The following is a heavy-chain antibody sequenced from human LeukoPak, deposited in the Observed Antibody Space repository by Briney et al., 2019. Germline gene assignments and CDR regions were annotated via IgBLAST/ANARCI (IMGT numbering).Heavy chain of an antibody. CDR1: GGSFIGFH. Sequence: TSETLSLTCAVYGGSFIGFHWNWIRQPPGKGLEWIGDINHSGSTNYNPSLKSRVTISVDTSKNQFSLKLNSVTAADTAVYYCARGYYDSSGYYQSPIFDYWGQGTLVTVSS. J-gene: IGHJ4*02. V-gene: IGHV4-34*01. CDR3: ARGYYDSSGYYQSPIFDY. CDR2: INHSGST. D-gene: IGHD3-22*01.